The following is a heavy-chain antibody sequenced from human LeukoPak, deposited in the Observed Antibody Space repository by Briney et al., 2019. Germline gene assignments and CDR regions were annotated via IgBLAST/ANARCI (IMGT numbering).Heavy chain of an antibody. CDR1: GFTVSSNY. D-gene: IGHD5-18*01. Sequence: GGSLRPSCAASGFTVSSNYMSWVRQAPGKGLEWVSVIYSGGSTYYADSVKGRCTISRDNSTNTLYLQMNSLRAEDTAVYYCASTGLNGGIQLWFRPDAFDIWGQGTMVTVSS. CDR2: IYSGGST. V-gene: IGHV3-53*01. J-gene: IGHJ3*02. CDR3: ASTGLNGGIQLWFRPDAFDI.